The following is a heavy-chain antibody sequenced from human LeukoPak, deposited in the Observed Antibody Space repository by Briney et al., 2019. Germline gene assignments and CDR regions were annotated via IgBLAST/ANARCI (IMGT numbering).Heavy chain of an antibody. V-gene: IGHV4-59*12. CDR3: ARGPLYGSSSGYYYYYYMDV. CDR2: IYYSGST. J-gene: IGHJ6*03. CDR1: GGSISSYY. Sequence: KTSETLSLTCTVSGGSISSYYWSWIRQPPGKGLEWIGYIYYSGSTNYNPSLKSRVTISVDTSKNQFSLKLSSVTAADTAVYYCARGPLYGSSSGYYYYYYMDVWGKGTTVTVSS. D-gene: IGHD6-6*01.